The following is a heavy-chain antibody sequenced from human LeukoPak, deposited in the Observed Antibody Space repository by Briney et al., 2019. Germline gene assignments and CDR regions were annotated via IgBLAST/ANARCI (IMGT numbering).Heavy chain of an antibody. CDR3: AKDGPYYYDSSGYYALFDY. CDR1: GFTFSSYW. CDR2: ISGSGGST. V-gene: IGHV3-23*01. D-gene: IGHD3-22*01. J-gene: IGHJ4*02. Sequence: PGGSLRLSCAASGFTFSSYWMHWVRQAPGKGLEWVSAISGSGGSTYYADSVKGRFTISRDNSKNTLYLQMNSLRAEDTAVYYCAKDGPYYYDSSGYYALFDYWGQGTLVTVSS.